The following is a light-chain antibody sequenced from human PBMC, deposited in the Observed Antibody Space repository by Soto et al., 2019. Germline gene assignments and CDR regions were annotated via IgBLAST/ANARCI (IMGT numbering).Light chain of an antibody. V-gene: IGLV1-40*01. J-gene: IGLJ3*02. CDR1: SSNIGAGYD. Sequence: QSVLTQPPSVSGAPGQRVTISCTGSSSNIGAGYDVHWYHHLPGTAPKLLIYGNSNRPSGVPDRFSGSNSGTSASLAITGLQAEDEADYYCQSYDSSLSGWVFGGGTKLTVL. CDR2: GNS. CDR3: QSYDSSLSGWV.